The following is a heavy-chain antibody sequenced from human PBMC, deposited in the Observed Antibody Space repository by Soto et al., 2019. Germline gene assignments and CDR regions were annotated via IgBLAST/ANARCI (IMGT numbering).Heavy chain of an antibody. CDR1: GDSVSNNGAA. CDR3: AGGPPAFHRAFDY. V-gene: IGHV6-1*01. Sequence: SQTLSLTCAISGDSVSNNGAAWNWIRQSPSRGLEWLGRTYYRSKWYYDYAVSVKSRMTINPDTSKNQFSLQLTSVTPEDTAVYFWAGGPPAFHRAFDYWGQGTVVTVSS. CDR2: TYYRSKWYY. J-gene: IGHJ4*02.